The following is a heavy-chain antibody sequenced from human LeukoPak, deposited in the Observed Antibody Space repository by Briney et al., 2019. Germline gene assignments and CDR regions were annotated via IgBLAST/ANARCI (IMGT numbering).Heavy chain of an antibody. J-gene: IGHJ4*02. V-gene: IGHV3-7*01. CDR1: GFTFSSYW. Sequence: GGSLRLSCVASGFTFSSYWMSWVRQAPGKGLEWVANIKQDGSENFYVDSVKGRFTISRDNAKNSLYLQMNSLRAEDTAVYYCARVDTAMVAGGGDYWGQGTLVTVSS. CDR3: ARVDTAMVAGGGDY. D-gene: IGHD5-18*01. CDR2: IKQDGSEN.